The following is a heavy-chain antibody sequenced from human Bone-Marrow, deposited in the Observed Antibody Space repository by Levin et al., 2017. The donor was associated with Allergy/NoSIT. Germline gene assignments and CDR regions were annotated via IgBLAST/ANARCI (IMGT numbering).Heavy chain of an antibody. CDR1: GFTFSSYG. Sequence: GESLKISCAASGFTFSSYGMHWVRQAPGKGLEWVAVISYDGSNKYYADSVKGRFTISRDNSKNTLYLQMNSLRAEDTAVYYCAKDFRATEGDSSSWFGTGFDYWGQGTLVTVSS. J-gene: IGHJ4*02. D-gene: IGHD6-13*01. V-gene: IGHV3-30*18. CDR2: ISYDGSNK. CDR3: AKDFRATEGDSSSWFGTGFDY.